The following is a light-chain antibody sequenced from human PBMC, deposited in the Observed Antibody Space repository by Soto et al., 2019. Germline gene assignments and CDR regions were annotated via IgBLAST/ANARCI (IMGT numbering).Light chain of an antibody. CDR1: QSIGSD. Sequence: DIQMTQSPSSLSASVGDRVTVTCRASQSIGSDLNWYQQKPGKAPKLLIYTTSTLQTGVPSRVSGRGSGTDFTLTISSLQPEDFATYYCQQTYSTPRTFGQGTKVEIK. CDR3: QQTYSTPRT. V-gene: IGKV1-39*01. J-gene: IGKJ1*01. CDR2: TTS.